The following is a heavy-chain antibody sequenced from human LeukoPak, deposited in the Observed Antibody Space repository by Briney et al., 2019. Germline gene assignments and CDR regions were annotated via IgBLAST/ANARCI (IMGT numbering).Heavy chain of an antibody. CDR3: AKSPRLLWFGVYFDY. CDR2: ISTSSSYI. D-gene: IGHD3-10*01. V-gene: IGHV3-21*04. Sequence: GGSLRLSCAASGFTFSSFSMNWVRQAPGKGLEWVSSISTSSSYIYYADSLKGRFTISRDNAKNSLYLQMNSLRAEDTALYYCAKSPRLLWFGVYFDYWGQGTLVTVSS. J-gene: IGHJ4*02. CDR1: GFTFSSFS.